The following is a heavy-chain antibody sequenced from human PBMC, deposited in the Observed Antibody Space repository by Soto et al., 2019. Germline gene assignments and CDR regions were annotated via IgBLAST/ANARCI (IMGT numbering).Heavy chain of an antibody. CDR2: IYYSGST. J-gene: IGHJ6*02. Sequence: SETLSLTCTVSGGSISSYYWSWIRQPPGKGLEWIGYIYYSGSTNYNPSLKSRVTISVDTSKNQFSLKLSSVTAADTAVYYCARAAPPRFLEPYYYYGMDVWGQGTTVTVSS. D-gene: IGHD3-3*01. CDR1: GGSISSYY. V-gene: IGHV4-59*01. CDR3: ARAAPPRFLEPYYYYGMDV.